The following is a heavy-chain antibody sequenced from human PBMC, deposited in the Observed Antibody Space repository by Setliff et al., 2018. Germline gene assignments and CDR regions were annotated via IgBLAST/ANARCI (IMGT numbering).Heavy chain of an antibody. CDR3: ARSLGIRDYSYFDL. CDR1: GFTFSSYW. V-gene: IGHV3-7*01. J-gene: IGHJ2*01. D-gene: IGHD5-12*01. CDR2: IKHDGSEK. Sequence: GGSLRLSCVASGFTFSSYWMTWVRQVPRKGLEYVASIKHDGSEKYYVDSVRGRFTISRDNAKSSLFLQMNSLSAEDTAVYYCARSLGIRDYSYFDLWGRGTLVTVSS.